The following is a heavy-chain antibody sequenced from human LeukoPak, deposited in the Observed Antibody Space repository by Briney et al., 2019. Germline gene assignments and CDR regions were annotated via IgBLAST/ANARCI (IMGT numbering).Heavy chain of an antibody. D-gene: IGHD6-19*01. J-gene: IGHJ4*02. CDR3: AKDTIQWLVLYYFDY. CDR1: GFTFSSYG. CDR2: ISYDGSNK. V-gene: IGHV3-30*18. Sequence: PGGSLGLSCAASGFTFSSYGMHWVRQAPGKGLEWVAVISYDGSNKYYADSVKGRFTISRDNSKNTLYLQMNSLRAEDTAVYYCAKDTIQWLVLYYFDYWGQGTLVTVSS.